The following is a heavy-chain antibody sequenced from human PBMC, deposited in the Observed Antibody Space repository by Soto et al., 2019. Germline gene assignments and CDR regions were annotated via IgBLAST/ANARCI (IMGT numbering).Heavy chain of an antibody. D-gene: IGHD6-13*01. CDR3: ARDVPPPPSSWYDSYYYYGMDV. Sequence: GGSLRLSCAASGFTFSSYGMHWVRQAPGKGLEWVAVIWYDGSNKYYADSVKGRFTISRDNSKNTLYLQMNSLRAEDTAVYYCARDVPPPPSSWYDSYYYYGMDVWGQGTTVTVSS. J-gene: IGHJ6*02. CDR2: IWYDGSNK. V-gene: IGHV3-33*01. CDR1: GFTFSSYG.